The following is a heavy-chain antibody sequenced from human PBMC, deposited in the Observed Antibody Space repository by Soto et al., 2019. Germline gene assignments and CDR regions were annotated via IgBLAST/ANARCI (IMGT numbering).Heavy chain of an antibody. CDR3: ARDSQLLFSWFDP. J-gene: IGHJ5*02. Sequence: EVQLVESGGGLVKPGGSLRLSCAASGFTFSSYSMNWVRQAPGKGLEWVSSISSSSSYIYYADSVKGRFTISRDNAKNSLYLQMNSLRAEDTAVYYCARDSQLLFSWFDPWGQGTLVTVSS. V-gene: IGHV3-21*01. CDR2: ISSSSSYI. D-gene: IGHD2-2*01. CDR1: GFTFSSYS.